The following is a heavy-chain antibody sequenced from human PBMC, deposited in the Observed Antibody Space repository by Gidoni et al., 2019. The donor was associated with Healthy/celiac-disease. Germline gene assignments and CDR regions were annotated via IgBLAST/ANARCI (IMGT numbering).Heavy chain of an antibody. CDR2: LYYSGST. Sequence: QLQLQESGPGLVKPSETLSLTCTVSGGSISSSSYYWGWIRQHPGKGLEWIGSLYYSGSTYYNPSLKSRVTISVDTSKNQFSRKLSSVTAADTAVYYCARHEYTVFVVGATYYLDYWGQGTLVTVSS. D-gene: IGHD1-26*01. V-gene: IGHV4-39*01. J-gene: IGHJ4*02. CDR3: ARHEYTVFVVGATYYLDY. CDR1: GGSISSSSYY.